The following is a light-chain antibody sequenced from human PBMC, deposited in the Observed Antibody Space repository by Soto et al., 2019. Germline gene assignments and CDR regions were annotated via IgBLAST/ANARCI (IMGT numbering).Light chain of an antibody. CDR3: QVRDTITDHVV. V-gene: IGLV3-21*02. CDR2: DDR. Sequence: SYDLTQPPSVSVAPGQTARVTCGGDNIGSNSVHWYQQKPGQAPVVVVYDDRERPSGIPERFSGSNSGNTATLTISRVGDGDEAVYYCQVRDTITDHVVFGGGTQLTVL. J-gene: IGLJ2*01. CDR1: NIGSNS.